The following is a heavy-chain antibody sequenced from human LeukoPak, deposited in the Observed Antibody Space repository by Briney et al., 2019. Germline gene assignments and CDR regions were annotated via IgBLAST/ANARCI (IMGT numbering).Heavy chain of an antibody. Sequence: ASVKVSCKASGYTFTGYYMHWVRQAPGQGLEWMGWINPNSGGTNYAQKFQSRVTMTRDTSISTAYMELSRLRSDDTAVYYCVSRTVRGVIDYYMDVWGKGTTVTVSS. V-gene: IGHV1-2*02. D-gene: IGHD3-10*01. CDR2: INPNSGGT. CDR3: VSRTVRGVIDYYMDV. J-gene: IGHJ6*03. CDR1: GYTFTGYY.